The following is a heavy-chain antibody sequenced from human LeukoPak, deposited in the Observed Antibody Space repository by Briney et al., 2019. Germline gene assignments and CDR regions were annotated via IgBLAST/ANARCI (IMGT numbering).Heavy chain of an antibody. Sequence: GGSLRLSCAGSGFTFSSHGMNCVRQAPGKGLEWVSFISYNSNYIFYADSVKGRFTISRDNAKNSLYLQMNSLRAEDTAVYYCARADYYETSGPFGYWGQGTLVIVSS. V-gene: IGHV3-21*01. J-gene: IGHJ4*02. CDR3: ARADYYETSGPFGY. CDR2: ISYNSNYI. D-gene: IGHD3-22*01. CDR1: GFTFSSHG.